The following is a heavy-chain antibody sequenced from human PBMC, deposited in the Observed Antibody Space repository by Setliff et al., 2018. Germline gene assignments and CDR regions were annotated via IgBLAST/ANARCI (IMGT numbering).Heavy chain of an antibody. CDR2: ISHSGSP. Sequence: SETLSLTCAVYGGSFSTYFWSWIRQPPGKGLEWIGEISHSGSPNYNPSLKSRVTVSVDTSKNQFSLKLTSVTAADTAVYYCRVWVDMLEVDSWAQGTLVTVS. V-gene: IGHV4-34*01. CDR3: RVWVDMLEVDS. CDR1: GGSFSTYF. D-gene: IGHD3-16*01. J-gene: IGHJ4*02.